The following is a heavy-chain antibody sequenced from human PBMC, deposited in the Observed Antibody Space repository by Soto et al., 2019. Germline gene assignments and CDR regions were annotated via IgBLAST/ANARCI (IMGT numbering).Heavy chain of an antibody. D-gene: IGHD2-2*01. CDR1: GGSLSDYY. CDR3: ARPPIKYCSSISCSPGYNYYMDV. J-gene: IGHJ6*03. CDR2: INHSGST. Sequence: QVQLQQWGAGLLKPSGTLSLTCGVSGGSLSDYYWSWIRQPPGKGLEWIGEINHSGSTNVNPSLKSRATISVDVSKSQFSLSLSSVTAADTALYYCARPPIKYCSSISCSPGYNYYMDVWGTGTAVTVSS. V-gene: IGHV4-34*04.